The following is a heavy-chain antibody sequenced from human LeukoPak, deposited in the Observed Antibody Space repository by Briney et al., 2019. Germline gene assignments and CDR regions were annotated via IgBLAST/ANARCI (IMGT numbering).Heavy chain of an antibody. CDR3: GRRDYDILTGYYNGWFDP. D-gene: IGHD3-9*01. V-gene: IGHV4-39*01. CDR2: IYYSGST. CDR1: GGSISSSSYY. Sequence: PSETLSLTCTVSGGSISSSSYYWGWIRQPPGKVLEWIGSIYYSGSTYYNPSLKSRVTISVDTSKNQFSLKLSSVTAADTAVYYCGRRDYDILTGYYNGWFDPWGQGTLVTVSS. J-gene: IGHJ5*02.